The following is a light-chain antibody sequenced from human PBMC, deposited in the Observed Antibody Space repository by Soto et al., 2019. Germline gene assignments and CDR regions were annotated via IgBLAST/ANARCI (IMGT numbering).Light chain of an antibody. CDR3: QQYNSYSA. J-gene: IGKJ1*01. CDR2: DAS. V-gene: IGKV1-5*01. Sequence: DIQITQSPSTLSSSVLDRFTITCRASQSISSWLAWYQQKPGKAPKLLIYDASSLESGVPSRFSGSGSGTEFTLTISSLQPDDFATYYCQQYNSYSAFGQGTKVDIK. CDR1: QSISSW.